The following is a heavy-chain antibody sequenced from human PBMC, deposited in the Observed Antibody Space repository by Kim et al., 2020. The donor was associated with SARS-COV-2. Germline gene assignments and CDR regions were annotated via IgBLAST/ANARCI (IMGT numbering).Heavy chain of an antibody. CDR1: GYTFTSYG. V-gene: IGHV1-18*04. Sequence: ASVKVSCKASGYTFTSYGISWVRQAPGQGLEWMGWISAYNGNTNYAQKLQGRVTMTTDTSTSTAYMELRSLRSDDTAVYYCARDRLTDAHYDILTGYNHDAFDIWGQGTMVTVSS. D-gene: IGHD3-9*01. J-gene: IGHJ3*02. CDR3: ARDRLTDAHYDILTGYNHDAFDI. CDR2: ISAYNGNT.